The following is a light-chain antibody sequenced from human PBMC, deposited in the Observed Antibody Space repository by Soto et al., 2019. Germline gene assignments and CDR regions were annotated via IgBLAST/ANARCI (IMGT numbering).Light chain of an antibody. CDR3: QQYNNWPPLFT. J-gene: IGKJ3*01. Sequence: EIVMTQSPATLSVSPGERATLSCRASQSVSSNLAWYQQKPGQAPRLLIYGASTRATGIPARFSGSGSGTEFTLTISSLQSEDFAVYSCQQYNNWPPLFTFGPGTKVDIK. CDR1: QSVSSN. CDR2: GAS. V-gene: IGKV3-15*01.